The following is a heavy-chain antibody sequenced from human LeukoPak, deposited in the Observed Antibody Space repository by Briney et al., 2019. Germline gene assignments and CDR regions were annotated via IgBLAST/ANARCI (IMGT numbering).Heavy chain of an antibody. Sequence: PGGSLRLSCAASGFTFSSYGMHWVRQAPGKGLEWVAVISYGGSNKYYADSVKGRFTISRDNSKNTLYLQMNSLRAEDTAVYYCAKTHSSGWYDFDYWGQGTLVTVSS. D-gene: IGHD6-19*01. CDR3: AKTHSSGWYDFDY. J-gene: IGHJ4*02. CDR1: GFTFSSYG. V-gene: IGHV3-30*18. CDR2: ISYGGSNK.